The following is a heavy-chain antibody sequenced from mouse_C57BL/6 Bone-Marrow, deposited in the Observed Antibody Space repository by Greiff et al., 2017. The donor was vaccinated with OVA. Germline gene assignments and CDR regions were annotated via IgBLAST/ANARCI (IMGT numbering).Heavy chain of an antibody. Sequence: VQLQQPGAELVRPGTSVKLSCKASGYTFTSYWMHWVKQRPGQGLEWIGVIDPSDSYTNYNQKFKGKATLTVDTSSSTAYMQRSSLTSEDSAVYYCARDGYYDYAMDYWGQGTSVTVSS. D-gene: IGHD2-3*01. CDR2: IDPSDSYT. V-gene: IGHV1-59*01. J-gene: IGHJ4*01. CDR1: GYTFTSYW. CDR3: ARDGYYDYAMDY.